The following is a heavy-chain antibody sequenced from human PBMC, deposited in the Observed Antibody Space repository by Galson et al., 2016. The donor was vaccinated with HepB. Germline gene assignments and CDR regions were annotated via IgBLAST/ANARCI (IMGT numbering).Heavy chain of an antibody. CDR3: VKDFRSCGVGDCYGWFDP. J-gene: IGHJ5*02. Sequence: SLRLSCAASGFTFSNFAMNWVRQAPGKGLEWVSSIRNSGSNTYYADSVKGRFTISRDNSKNTLFLQMNNLRADETAVYYCVKDFRSCGVGDCYGWFDPWGQGILVTVSS. CDR1: GFTFSNFA. CDR2: IRNSGSNT. D-gene: IGHD2-21*02. V-gene: IGHV3-23*01.